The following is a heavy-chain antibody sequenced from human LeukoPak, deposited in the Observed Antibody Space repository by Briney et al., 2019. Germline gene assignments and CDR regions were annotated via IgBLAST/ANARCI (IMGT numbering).Heavy chain of an antibody. D-gene: IGHD2-21*02. J-gene: IGHJ4*02. CDR3: ASIVVITATLDFDF. CDR2: ITSGSSYV. CDR1: GFTFSTYS. V-gene: IGHV3-21*01. Sequence: PGGSLRLSCAASGFTFSTYSMNWVRRAPGKGLEWVSSITSGSSYVYYADSVKGRFTISRDNAKDSVYLQMNRLRAEDTAVYYCASIVVITATLDFDFWGQGTLVTVSS.